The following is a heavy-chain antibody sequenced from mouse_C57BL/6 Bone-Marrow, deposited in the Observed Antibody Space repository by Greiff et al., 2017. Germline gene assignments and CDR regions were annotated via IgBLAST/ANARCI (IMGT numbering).Heavy chain of an antibody. CDR1: GYTFTDYY. CDR3: AREGVNYYGSSYWYFDV. Sequence: EVQLQQSGPELVKPGASVKISCKASGYTFTDYYMNWVKQSHGKSLEWIGDINPNNGGTSYNQKFKGKATFTVDKSSSTAYMELRSLTSEDSAVYYCAREGVNYYGSSYWYFDVWGTGTTVTVSS. V-gene: IGHV1-26*01. CDR2: INPNNGGT. J-gene: IGHJ1*03. D-gene: IGHD1-1*01.